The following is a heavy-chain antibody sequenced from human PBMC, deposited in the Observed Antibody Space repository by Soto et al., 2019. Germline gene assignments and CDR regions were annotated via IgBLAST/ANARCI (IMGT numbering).Heavy chain of an antibody. CDR2: IYYSGST. CDR1: GCSISSYY. Sequence: PSETLTLPCTVSGCSISSYYWGWIRQPPGEGLEWIGYIYYSGSTNYNPSLKSRVTISVDTSKNQFSLKLSSVTAADTAVYYCARVTGRYFDYWGQGTLVTV. CDR3: ARVTGRYFDY. V-gene: IGHV4-59*01. J-gene: IGHJ4*02.